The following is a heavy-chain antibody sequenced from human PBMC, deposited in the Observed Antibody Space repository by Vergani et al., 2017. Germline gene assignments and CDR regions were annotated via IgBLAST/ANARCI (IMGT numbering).Heavy chain of an antibody. Sequence: EVQLLESGGGVVRPGASLRLSCVASGFNFDDYGMSWVRRAPGKGLEWVSGTNWSGGTEDYADSVKGRFTVSRDNAKNSLYLQMDKLRPEDTAFYYCAKDIIGAAAGISYYYYGMDVWGQGP. CDR1: GFNFDDYG. V-gene: IGHV3-20*04. CDR3: AKDIIGAAAGISYYYYGMDV. CDR2: TNWSGGTE. D-gene: IGHD6-13*01. J-gene: IGHJ6*02.